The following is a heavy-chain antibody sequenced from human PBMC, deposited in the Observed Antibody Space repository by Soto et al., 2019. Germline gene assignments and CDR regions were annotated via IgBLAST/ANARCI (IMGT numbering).Heavy chain of an antibody. CDR1: GSTLTNHH. V-gene: IGHV1-46*01. D-gene: IGHD3-9*01. J-gene: IGHJ6*02. Sequence: GASVKVSCKASGSTLTNHHIHWVRQAPGQGLEWMGMINPTGGNTKYAQKFQGRVTMTRDTSTSTVYMELRNLRSEDTAVYYCATVPQRPLVRYPYYYGMDVWGQGTTVTVSS. CDR3: ATVPQRPLVRYPYYYGMDV. CDR2: INPTGGNT.